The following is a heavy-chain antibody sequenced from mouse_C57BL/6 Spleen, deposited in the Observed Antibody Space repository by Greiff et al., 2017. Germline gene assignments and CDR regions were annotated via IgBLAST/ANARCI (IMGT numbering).Heavy chain of an antibody. V-gene: IGHV1-26*01. Sequence: EVQLQQSGPELVKPGASVKISCKASGYTFTDYYMYWVKQSHGKSLEWIGDINPNNGGTSYNQKFKGKATLTVDKSSSTAYMGLRSLTSEDSAVYYCARLPYFDVWGTGTTVTVSS. CDR1: GYTFTDYY. CDR3: ARLPYFDV. CDR2: INPNNGGT. J-gene: IGHJ1*03.